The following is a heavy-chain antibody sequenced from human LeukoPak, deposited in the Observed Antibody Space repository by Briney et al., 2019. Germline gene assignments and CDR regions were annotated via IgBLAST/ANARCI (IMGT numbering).Heavy chain of an antibody. Sequence: SETLSLTCTVSGGSISSGGYYWRWIRQHPGKGLEWIGYIYYSGSTYYNPSLKSRVTISVDTSKNQFSLKLSSVTAADTAVHYCRAALGGDFDYWGQGTLVTVSS. D-gene: IGHD6-25*01. CDR1: GGSISSGGYY. CDR3: RAALGGDFDY. CDR2: IYYSGST. J-gene: IGHJ4*02. V-gene: IGHV4-31*03.